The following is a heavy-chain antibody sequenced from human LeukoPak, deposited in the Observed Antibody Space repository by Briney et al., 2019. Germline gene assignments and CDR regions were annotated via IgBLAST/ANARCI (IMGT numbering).Heavy chain of an antibody. J-gene: IGHJ4*02. CDR1: GFTFSSYA. V-gene: IGHV3-23*01. D-gene: IGHD2-15*01. CDR3: AKGPFTYCSGGSCYIDY. CDR2: ISGSGGST. Sequence: GGSLRLSCAASGFTFSSYAMSWVRRAPGRGLEWVSAISGSGGSTYYADSVKGRFTISRDNSKNTLYLQMNSLRAEDTAVYYCAKGPFTYCSGGSCYIDYWGQGTLVTVSS.